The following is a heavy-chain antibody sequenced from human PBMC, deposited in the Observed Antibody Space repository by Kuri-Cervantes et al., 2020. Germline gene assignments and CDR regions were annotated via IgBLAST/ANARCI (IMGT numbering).Heavy chain of an antibody. CDR1: GFTFTSSA. V-gene: IGHV1-8*02. D-gene: IGHD2-2*01. CDR3: ARVIPARYCSSTSCPYYYYYGMDV. Sequence: ASVKVSCKASGFTFTSSAVQWVRQATGQGLEWMGWMNPNSGNTGYAQKFQGRVTMTRNTSISTAYTELSSLRSEDTAVYYCARVIPARYCSSTSCPYYYYYGMDVWGQGTMVTVSS. J-gene: IGHJ6*02. CDR2: MNPNSGNT.